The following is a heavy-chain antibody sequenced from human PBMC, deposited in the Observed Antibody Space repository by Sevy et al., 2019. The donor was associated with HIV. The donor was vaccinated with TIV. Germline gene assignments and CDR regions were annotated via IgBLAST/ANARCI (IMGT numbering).Heavy chain of an antibody. V-gene: IGHV3-15*07. CDR2: IRSKADGGTA. CDR3: TMLLGWEGTSDY. D-gene: IGHD1-26*01. CDR1: GFSFINAW. Sequence: GGCLRLSCAASGFSFINAWMNWVRQAPGKGLEWVGRIRSKADGGTADYAAPVKGRFIISRDDSENTLYLQMNSLRTEDTAIYYCTMLLGWEGTSDYWGQGTLVTVSS. J-gene: IGHJ4*02.